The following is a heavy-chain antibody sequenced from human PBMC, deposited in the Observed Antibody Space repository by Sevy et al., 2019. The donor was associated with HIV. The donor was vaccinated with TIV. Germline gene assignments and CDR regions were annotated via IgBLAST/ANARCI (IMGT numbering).Heavy chain of an antibody. Sequence: SETLSLTRAVSGGSISSNNWWSWVRQPPGKGLEWIGEIYHSGSTNYNQSLKSRVTISTDKSKNQFCLKVRSVTAADTAVYYCTTGPEIAEDTVFQTWFDHWGQGTLVTVSS. V-gene: IGHV4-4*02. CDR2: IYHSGST. J-gene: IGHJ5*02. D-gene: IGHD2-21*01. CDR3: TTGPEIAEDTVFQTWFDH. CDR1: GGSISSNNW.